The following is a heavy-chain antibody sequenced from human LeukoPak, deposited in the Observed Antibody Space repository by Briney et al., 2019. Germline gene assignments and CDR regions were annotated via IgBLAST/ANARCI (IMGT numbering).Heavy chain of an antibody. Sequence: GGSLRLSCAASGFTFSSYDMHWVRQGTGKGLEWVSTIGTTDDTYYPGSVKGRFTISRENAKDSLYLQMNSLRAEDTAVYYCARDTPWQDVDTAMVTPDYWGQGTLVTVSS. D-gene: IGHD5-18*01. CDR3: ARDTPWQDVDTAMVTPDY. J-gene: IGHJ4*02. V-gene: IGHV3-13*04. CDR1: GFTFSSYD. CDR2: IGTTDDT.